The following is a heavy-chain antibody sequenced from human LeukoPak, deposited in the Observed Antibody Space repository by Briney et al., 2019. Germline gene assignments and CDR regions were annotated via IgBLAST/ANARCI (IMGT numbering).Heavy chain of an antibody. CDR3: ARELREHGVFDI. Sequence: GGSLRLSCAASGFTVSTNYMSWVRQAPGKGLEWVSEIYSSGSTYYAASVKGRFSISRDTSKNTVYLQMNSLRAEDTAVYYCARELREHGVFDIWGQGTMVTVSS. V-gene: IGHV3-53*01. D-gene: IGHD1-26*01. CDR2: IYSSGST. J-gene: IGHJ3*02. CDR1: GFTVSTNY.